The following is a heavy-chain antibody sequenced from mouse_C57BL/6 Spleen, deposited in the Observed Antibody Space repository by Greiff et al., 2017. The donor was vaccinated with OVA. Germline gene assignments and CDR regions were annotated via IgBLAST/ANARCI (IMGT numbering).Heavy chain of an antibody. V-gene: IGHV1-22*01. CDR2: INPNNGGT. Sequence: EVQLQESGPELVKPGASVKMSCKASGYTFTDYNMHWVKQSHGKSLEWIGYINPNNGGTSYNQKFKGKATLTVNKSSSTAYMELRSLTSEDSAVYYCARGGSYGYDSSYAMDYWGQGTSVTVSS. D-gene: IGHD2-2*01. CDR3: ARGGSYGYDSSYAMDY. J-gene: IGHJ4*01. CDR1: GYTFTDYN.